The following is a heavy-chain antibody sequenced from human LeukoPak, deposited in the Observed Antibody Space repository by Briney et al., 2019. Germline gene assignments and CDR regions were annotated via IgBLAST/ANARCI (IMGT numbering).Heavy chain of an antibody. D-gene: IGHD2/OR15-2a*01. CDR1: GGAIISYY. CDR3: ARLKFYASTRYSPGYYMDV. CDR2: IYPTGNT. Sequence: PSETLSLTCSVSGGAIISYYWSWIRQPAGKGPEWIGRIYPTGNTDYNPSLKTRVTMSTDLSKKQFSLRLRSVTAADTAVYYCARLKFYASTRYSPGYYMDVWGKGTAVTVSS. V-gene: IGHV4-4*07. J-gene: IGHJ6*03.